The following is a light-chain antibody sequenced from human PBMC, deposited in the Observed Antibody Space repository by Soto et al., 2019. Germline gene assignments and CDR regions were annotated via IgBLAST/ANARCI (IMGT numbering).Light chain of an antibody. CDR3: CSYAGTTTYV. Sequence: QSALTQPPSASGSPGQSVTISCTGTSSDVGGYNYVSWYQQHPGKAPKLMIYEVIKRPSGVPDRFSGSKSGNTASLTVSGLQAEDEADYYCCSYAGTTTYVFGTGTKLTVL. V-gene: IGLV2-8*01. CDR1: SSDVGGYNY. CDR2: EVI. J-gene: IGLJ1*01.